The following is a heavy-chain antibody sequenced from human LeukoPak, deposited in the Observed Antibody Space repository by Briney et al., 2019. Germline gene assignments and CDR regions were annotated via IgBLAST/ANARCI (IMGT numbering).Heavy chain of an antibody. V-gene: IGHV4-59*01. D-gene: IGHD1-1*01. CDR1: GDSISGYY. CDR2: IYDSDT. J-gene: IGHJ4*02. CDR3: ARGEVYWRTPFDY. Sequence: SETLSLTCTVSGDSISGYYWIWTRQPPGKGLEWVGDIYDSDTRYNPPLKSRVTISVDTSKNQFSLKLSSVTAADTAVYYCARGEVYWRTPFDYWGQGTLVTVSS.